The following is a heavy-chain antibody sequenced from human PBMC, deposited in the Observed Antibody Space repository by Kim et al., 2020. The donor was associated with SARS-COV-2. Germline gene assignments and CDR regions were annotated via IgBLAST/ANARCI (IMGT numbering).Heavy chain of an antibody. D-gene: IGHD5-18*01. CDR2: ISAYNGNT. CDR1: GYTFTSYG. Sequence: ASVKVSCKASGYTFTSYGISWVRQAPGQGLEWMGWISAYNGNTNYAQKLQGRVTMTTDTSTSTAYMELRSLRSDDTAVYYCARGPELFPSSTLSPWIQLWLSRGATKYYFDYWGQGTLVTVSS. V-gene: IGHV1-18*04. J-gene: IGHJ4*02. CDR3: ARGPELFPSSTLSPWIQLWLSRGATKYYFDY.